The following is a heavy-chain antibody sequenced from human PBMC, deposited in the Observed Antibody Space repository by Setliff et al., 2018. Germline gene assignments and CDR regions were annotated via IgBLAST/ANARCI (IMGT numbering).Heavy chain of an antibody. D-gene: IGHD1-26*01. J-gene: IGHJ3*02. CDR1: GGSFSGYY. CDR2: IIHSGST. V-gene: IGHV4-34*12. Sequence: SETLSLTCAVYGGSFSGYYWSWIRQPPGKRLEWIGEIIHSGSTYYNPSLKSRVTISVDTSKNQFSLKLSSVTAADTAVYYCARKGISALSGAFDMWGQGTMVTVSS. CDR3: ARKGISALSGAFDM.